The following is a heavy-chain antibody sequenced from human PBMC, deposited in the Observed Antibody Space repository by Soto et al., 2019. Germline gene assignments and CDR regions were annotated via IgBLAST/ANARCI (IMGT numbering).Heavy chain of an antibody. CDR3: AKAGIGYDFGAS. V-gene: IGHV3-23*01. Sequence: PGGSLRLSCAASGFTFSSYAMSWVRQAPGKGLECVSTISGSGGSTSYADSVKGRFTISRDNSKNTLDLQLNSLRAEDTAVYYCAKAGIGYDFGASWGQGTLVTVSS. CDR2: ISGSGGST. J-gene: IGHJ5*02. CDR1: GFTFSSYA. D-gene: IGHD5-12*01.